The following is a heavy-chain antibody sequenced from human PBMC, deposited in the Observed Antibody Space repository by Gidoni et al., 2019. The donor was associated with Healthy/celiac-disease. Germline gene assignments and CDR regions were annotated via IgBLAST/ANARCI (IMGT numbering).Heavy chain of an antibody. CDR1: GYTVTSYG. J-gene: IGHJ4*02. V-gene: IGHV1-18*01. CDR3: ARDYPEWELAFGGFGDY. D-gene: IGHD1-26*01. Sequence: QVQLVQSGAEVKKPGASVKVSCKASGYTVTSYGISWVRQAPGQGLEWMGWISDYNGNTHYAQKLQGRVTMTTATSTSTAYMELRSLSSADTSVYYCARDYPEWELAFGGFGDYWGQGTLVTVSS. CDR2: ISDYNGNT.